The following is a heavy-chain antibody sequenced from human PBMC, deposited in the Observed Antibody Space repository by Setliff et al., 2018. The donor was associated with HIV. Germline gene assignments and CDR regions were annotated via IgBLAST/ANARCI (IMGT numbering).Heavy chain of an antibody. CDR3: ARGRGQWAVREYFDQ. CDR2: LREDGSEK. D-gene: IGHD1-26*01. Sequence: GGSLRLSCAASGFTFSSYWMSWVRQAPGKGLEWVAHLREDGSEKYYVDSVKGRFTISRDNAKSSLYLQMNSLRSDDTAIYYCARGRGQWAVREYFDQWGQGTPVTVSS. J-gene: IGHJ4*02. V-gene: IGHV3-7*03. CDR1: GFTFSSYW.